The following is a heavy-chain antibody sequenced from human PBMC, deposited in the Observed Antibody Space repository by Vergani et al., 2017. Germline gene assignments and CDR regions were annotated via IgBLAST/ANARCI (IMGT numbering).Heavy chain of an antibody. Sequence: QVQLQESGPGLVKPSETLSLTCTVSGYSISSGYYWGWIRQPPGKGLEWIGSIYHSGSTYYNPSLKSRVTISVDTSKNQFSLKLSSVTAADTAVYYCARPDPGSDAFDIWGQGTMVTVSS. J-gene: IGHJ3*02. D-gene: IGHD5-12*01. CDR1: GYSISSGYY. CDR3: ARPDPGSDAFDI. CDR2: IYHSGST. V-gene: IGHV4-38-2*02.